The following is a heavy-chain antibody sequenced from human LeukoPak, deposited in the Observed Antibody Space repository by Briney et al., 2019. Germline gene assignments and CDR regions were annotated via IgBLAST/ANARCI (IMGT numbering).Heavy chain of an antibody. D-gene: IGHD6-19*01. Sequence: ASVKVSCKASGYTFTGYYMHWVRQAPGQGLEWMGWINPNSGGTNYAQKFQGRVTMTRDKSISTAYLQWSSLKASDTAMYYCARPIAPTRSSSGSDAFDIWGQGTMVTVSS. CDR1: GYTFTGYY. V-gene: IGHV1-2*02. CDR2: INPNSGGT. CDR3: ARPIAPTRSSSGSDAFDI. J-gene: IGHJ3*02.